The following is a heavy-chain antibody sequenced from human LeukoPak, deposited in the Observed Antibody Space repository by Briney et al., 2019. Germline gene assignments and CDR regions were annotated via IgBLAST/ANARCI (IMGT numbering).Heavy chain of an antibody. D-gene: IGHD3-10*01. CDR2: ISYDGSNK. J-gene: IGHJ4*02. Sequence: PGGSLRLSCAASGFTFSNYAMHWVRQAPGKGLEWVAVISYDGSNKYYADSVKGRLTISRDNSKNTLYLQMNSLRAEDTAVYYCANTYGSGSGFDYWDQGTLVTVSS. V-gene: IGHV3-30-3*01. CDR3: ANTYGSGSGFDY. CDR1: GFTFSNYA.